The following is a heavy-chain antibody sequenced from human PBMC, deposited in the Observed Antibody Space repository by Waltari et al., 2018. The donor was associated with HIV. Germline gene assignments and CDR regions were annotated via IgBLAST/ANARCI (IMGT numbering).Heavy chain of an antibody. CDR2: IYPGDSDT. V-gene: IGHV5-51*01. CDR1: GYTFASHW. Sequence: EVQRGQSGAEVKKPGECRKRDCKGAGYTFASHWTGWVRTMPGKGLEWMGIIYPGDSDTRYSPSFEGHVTISADKSTNTSSLQFGSLKASSPAVSFCARAPSALSLSFNYWAQGTLVTVSS. J-gene: IGHJ4*02. CDR3: ARAPSALSLSFNY.